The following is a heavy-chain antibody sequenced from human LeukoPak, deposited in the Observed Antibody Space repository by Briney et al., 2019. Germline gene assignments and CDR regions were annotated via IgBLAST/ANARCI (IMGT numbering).Heavy chain of an antibody. CDR1: GYSISSGYY. CDR2: IYHSGST. Sequence: PSETLSLTCTVSGYSISSGYYWGWIRQPPGQGLEWIGSIYHSGSTYYNPSLKSRVTISVDTSKNQFSLKLSSVTAADTAVYYCARGGLLRFLEWLPENWGQGTLVTVSS. V-gene: IGHV4-38-2*02. CDR3: ARGGLLRFLEWLPEN. J-gene: IGHJ4*02. D-gene: IGHD3-3*01.